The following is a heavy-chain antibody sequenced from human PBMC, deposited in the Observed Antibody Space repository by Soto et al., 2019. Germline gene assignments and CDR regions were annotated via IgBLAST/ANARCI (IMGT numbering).Heavy chain of an antibody. Sequence: GESLKISCKGSGYSFTSYWIGWVRQMPGKGLEWMGIIYPGDSDTRYSPSFQGQVTISADKSISTAYLQWSSLKASDTAMYYWGRHWGFCGGGSCYWSPPPANVLDIGAKGTLVPVSS. V-gene: IGHV5-51*01. J-gene: IGHJ3*02. D-gene: IGHD2-15*01. CDR2: IYPGDSDT. CDR3: GRHWGFCGGGSCYWSPPPANVLDI. CDR1: GYSFTSYW.